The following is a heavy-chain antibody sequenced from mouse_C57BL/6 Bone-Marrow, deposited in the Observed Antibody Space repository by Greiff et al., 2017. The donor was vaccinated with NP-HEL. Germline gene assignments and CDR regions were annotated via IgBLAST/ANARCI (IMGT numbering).Heavy chain of an antibody. CDR2: IDPENGDT. CDR1: GFNIKDDY. Sequence: EVKLVESGAELVRPGASVKLSCTASGFNIKDDYMHWVEQRPEQGLEWIGWIDPENGDTEYASKFQGKATITADTSSNTAYLQLSSLTSEDTAVYYCTRGGLLRFFPLFDYWGQGTTLTVSS. V-gene: IGHV14-4*01. J-gene: IGHJ2*01. D-gene: IGHD1-1*01. CDR3: TRGGLLRFFPLFDY.